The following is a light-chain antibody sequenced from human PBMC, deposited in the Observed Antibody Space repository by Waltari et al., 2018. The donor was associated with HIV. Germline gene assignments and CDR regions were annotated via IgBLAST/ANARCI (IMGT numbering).Light chain of an antibody. V-gene: IGLV3-27*01. J-gene: IGLJ3*02. CDR1: VLAKQY. Sequence: SYELTQPSSVSVSPGQTARITCSGDVLAKQYARWFQQKPGQAPVLVIYKATERPSGIPERFSGSSSGTTVTLTISGAQVEDEADYYCYSAADNTWLFGGGTKLTVL. CDR3: YSAADNTWL. CDR2: KAT.